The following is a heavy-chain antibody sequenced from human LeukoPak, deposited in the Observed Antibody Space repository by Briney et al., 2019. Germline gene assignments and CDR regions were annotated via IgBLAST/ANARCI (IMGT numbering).Heavy chain of an antibody. CDR2: INWSGGST. Sequence: GGSLRLSCAASGFTFDDYGMSWVRQAPGKGLEWVSGINWSGGSTGYADSVKGRFTISRDNAKNSLYLQMNSLRAEDTALYYCARALFHQGSGSYGSNWFDPWGQGTLVTVSS. CDR1: GFTFDDYG. J-gene: IGHJ5*02. V-gene: IGHV3-20*04. CDR3: ARALFHQGSGSYGSNWFDP. D-gene: IGHD1-26*01.